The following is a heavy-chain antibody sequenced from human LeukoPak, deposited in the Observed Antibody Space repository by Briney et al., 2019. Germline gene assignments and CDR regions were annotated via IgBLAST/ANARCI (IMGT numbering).Heavy chain of an antibody. Sequence: GGSLRLSCAASGFTFDVYAMNWVRQAPGKGLEWVSGISWNSGSIGYADSVKGRFTISRDNAKKSLYLQMNSLRAEDMALYYCAKDIHGSGWSSAFDIWGQGTMVTVSS. CDR1: GFTFDVYA. CDR2: ISWNSGSI. V-gene: IGHV3-9*03. D-gene: IGHD6-19*01. CDR3: AKDIHGSGWSSAFDI. J-gene: IGHJ3*02.